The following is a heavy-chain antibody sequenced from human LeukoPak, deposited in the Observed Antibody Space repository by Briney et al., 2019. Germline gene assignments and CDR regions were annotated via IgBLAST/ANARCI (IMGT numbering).Heavy chain of an antibody. D-gene: IGHD5-18*01. CDR1: GYTFTSYY. J-gene: IGHJ6*02. CDR3: ARNRGYSYGYYYYGMDV. V-gene: IGHV1-18*04. Sequence: GASVKVSCKASGYTFTSYYMHWVRQAPGQGLEWMGWISAYNGNTNYAQKLQGRVTMTTDTSTSTAYMELRSLRSDDTAVYYCARNRGYSYGYYYYGMDVWGQGTTVTVSS. CDR2: ISAYNGNT.